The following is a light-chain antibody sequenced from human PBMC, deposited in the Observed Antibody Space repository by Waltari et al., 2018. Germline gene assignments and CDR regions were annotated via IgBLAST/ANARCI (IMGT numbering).Light chain of an antibody. V-gene: IGKV3-11*01. J-gene: IGKJ4*01. CDR3: QQRYNWPPT. CDR1: QSVGAN. CDR2: DAS. Sequence: EIVLTQSPATLPLSPGERVTLSCRASQSVGANLSWYQQIAGQAPRLLIYDASNRATGIPARFSGSGSGADFTLTISSLEPEDFAVYYCQQRYNWPPTFGGGTKVEIE.